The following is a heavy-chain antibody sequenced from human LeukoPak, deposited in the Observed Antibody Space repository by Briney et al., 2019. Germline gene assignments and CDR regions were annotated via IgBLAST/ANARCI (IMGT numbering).Heavy chain of an antibody. CDR1: GFTFSTYT. D-gene: IGHD5-18*01. V-gene: IGHV3-23*01. CDR2: ISGSGGST. Sequence: GGSLRLSCAASGFTFSTYTMSWVRQAPGKGLQWVSAISGSGGSTYYADSVKGRFTISRDNSKNTLSLQMNSLRAEDTAVYYCAKDTTWIQLWLNWGQGTLVTVSS. CDR3: AKDTTWIQLWLN. J-gene: IGHJ4*02.